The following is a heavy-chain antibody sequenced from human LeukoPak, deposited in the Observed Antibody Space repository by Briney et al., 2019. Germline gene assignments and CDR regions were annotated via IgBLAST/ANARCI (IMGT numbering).Heavy chain of an antibody. D-gene: IGHD6-13*01. Sequence: GGSLRRSCAASGFTFSNYAMSWVRQAPGKGLEWVSGISGSGAGPYYGDSVQGRFTISRDNSKNTLYLQMNSLRAEDTAVYYCAKEKQRNFDYWGQGTLVTVSS. CDR1: GFTFSNYA. CDR3: AKEKQRNFDY. V-gene: IGHV3-23*01. CDR2: ISGSGAGP. J-gene: IGHJ4*02.